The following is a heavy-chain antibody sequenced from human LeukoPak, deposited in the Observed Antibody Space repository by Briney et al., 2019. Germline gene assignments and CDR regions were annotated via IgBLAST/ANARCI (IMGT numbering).Heavy chain of an antibody. CDR3: ARENCSGATCYTVGGDWFDP. V-gene: IGHV4-34*01. CDR2: INHSGST. CDR1: GGSFSGYY. D-gene: IGHD2-15*01. Sequence: PSETLSLTCAVYGGSFSGYYWSWIRQPPRKGLEWIVEINHSGSTNYNPSLKSQVTISVDTSKNQFSLKLSSVTAADTAVYYCARENCSGATCYTVGGDWFDPWGHGTLVTVSS. J-gene: IGHJ5*02.